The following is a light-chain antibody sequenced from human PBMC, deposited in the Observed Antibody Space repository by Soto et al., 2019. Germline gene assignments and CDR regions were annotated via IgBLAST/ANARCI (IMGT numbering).Light chain of an antibody. Sequence: EIELTQSPGTLSLSPGERATLSCRASQSVSSNYLAWCQQKPGQAPRLLIYGASIMATGIPDRFSGSGSGTEFTLTISRLEPEDFAVYYCQHYGNTPLTFGQGTTVEIK. V-gene: IGKV3-20*01. CDR1: QSVSSNY. CDR3: QHYGNTPLT. J-gene: IGKJ1*01. CDR2: GAS.